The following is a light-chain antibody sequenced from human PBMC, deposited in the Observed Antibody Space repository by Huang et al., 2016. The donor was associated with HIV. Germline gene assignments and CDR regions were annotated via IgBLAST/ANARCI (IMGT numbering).Light chain of an antibody. CDR3: QQLHSYPIT. CDR1: QDIGTS. V-gene: IGKV1-13*02. CDR2: GAS. J-gene: IGKJ5*01. Sequence: VRLTQSPSSLSASVGDTVISSCRDSQDIGTSLPRYQQKTGVAPKLLISGASTLHSGVPPRFSGDSVGTYFTLFITNLQPEDFATYYCQQLHSYPITFGQGTRLDIK.